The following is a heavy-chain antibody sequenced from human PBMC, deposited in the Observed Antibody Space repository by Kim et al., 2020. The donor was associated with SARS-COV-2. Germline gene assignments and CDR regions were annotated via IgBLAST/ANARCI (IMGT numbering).Heavy chain of an antibody. Sequence: GGSLRLSCAASGFYFSGSTMHWVRQAPGRGLEWVALISPDGANRFQADSVKGQFTISRDNSKNTLYLQMNSLRPEDTALYYCARESDALDIWGQGTMVSVPS. CDR1: GFYFSGST. CDR3: ARESDALDI. J-gene: IGHJ3*02. CDR2: ISPDGANR. V-gene: IGHV3-30*04.